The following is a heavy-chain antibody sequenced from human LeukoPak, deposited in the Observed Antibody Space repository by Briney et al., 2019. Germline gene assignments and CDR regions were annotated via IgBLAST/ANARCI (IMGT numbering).Heavy chain of an antibody. V-gene: IGHV1-69*13. D-gene: IGHD2-21*02. CDR2: IIPIFGTA. J-gene: IGHJ4*02. CDR3: ARDLRHIVVVTGGPGY. CDR1: GGTFSSYA. Sequence: ASVKVSCKASGGTFSSYAISWVRQAPGQGLEWMGGIIPIFGTANYAQKFQGRVTITADESTSTAYMELSSLRSEDTAVYYCARDLRHIVVVTGGPGYWGQGTLVTVSS.